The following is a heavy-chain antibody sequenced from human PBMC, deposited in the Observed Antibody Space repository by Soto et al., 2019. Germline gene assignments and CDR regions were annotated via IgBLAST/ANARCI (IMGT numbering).Heavy chain of an antibody. CDR2: IYHSGRT. CDR3: VRNNVFYLDY. J-gene: IGHJ4*02. Sequence: QVQLQESGPGLVKTSGTLSLTCAVSGASISSDNWWSWVRQPPGKGLEWIGEIYHSGRTTYNPSLQSRATISVDKSRNQLSLNLNSVTDADTAVYYCVRNNVFYLDYWGQGTLVTVSS. V-gene: IGHV4-4*02. CDR1: GASISSDNW. D-gene: IGHD3-10*02.